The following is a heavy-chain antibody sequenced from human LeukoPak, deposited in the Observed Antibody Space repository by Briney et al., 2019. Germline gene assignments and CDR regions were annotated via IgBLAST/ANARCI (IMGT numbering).Heavy chain of an antibody. J-gene: IGHJ5*02. V-gene: IGHV3-48*01. Sequence: PGGSLRLSCVTSGFTFSTYGMHWVRQAPGKGLEWVSYISGSSNSIYYADSVKGRFTISRDNAKNSLYLQMNSLRAEDTAVYHCARDVGYRSWFDPWGQGTLVIVSS. CDR1: GFTFSTYG. CDR3: ARDVGYRSWFDP. D-gene: IGHD5-18*01. CDR2: ISGSSNSI.